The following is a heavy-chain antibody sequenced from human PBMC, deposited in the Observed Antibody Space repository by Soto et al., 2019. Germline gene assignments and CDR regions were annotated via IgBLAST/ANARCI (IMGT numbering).Heavy chain of an antibody. Sequence: EVQLVESGGGLVQPGGSLRLSCAASGFTFSNYDMHWVRQATGKGLEWVSGISWNSGSIGYADSVKGRFTISRDNAKNSLYLQMNSLRAEDTALYYCAKDMGYSSSWYDYWGQGTLVTVSS. CDR3: AKDMGYSSSWYDY. CDR2: ISWNSGSI. D-gene: IGHD6-13*01. V-gene: IGHV3-9*01. J-gene: IGHJ4*02. CDR1: GFTFSNYD.